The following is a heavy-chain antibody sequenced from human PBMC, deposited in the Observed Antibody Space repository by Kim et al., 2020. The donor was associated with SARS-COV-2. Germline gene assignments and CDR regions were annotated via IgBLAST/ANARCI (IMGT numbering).Heavy chain of an antibody. CDR2: IYSGGSST. CDR3: AKLGGGSGSYSPTSFDY. D-gene: IGHD3-10*01. V-gene: IGHV3-23*03. Sequence: GGSLRLSCAASGFTFSSYAMSWVRQAPGKGLEWVSVIYSGGSSTYYADSVKGRFTISRDNSKNTLYLQMNSLRAEDTAVYYCAKLGGGSGSYSPTSFDYWGQGTLVTVSS. J-gene: IGHJ4*02. CDR1: GFTFSSYA.